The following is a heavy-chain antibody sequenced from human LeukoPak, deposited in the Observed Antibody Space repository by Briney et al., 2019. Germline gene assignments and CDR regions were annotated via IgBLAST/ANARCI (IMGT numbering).Heavy chain of an antibody. CDR1: GGTFSSYA. D-gene: IGHD5-18*01. Sequence: SVKVSCKASGGTFSSYAISWVRQAPGQGLEWMGGIIPIFGTANYAQKFQGRVTITTDESTSTAYMELSSLRSGDTAVYYCASGEGGYSYGPSLDYWGQGTLVTVSS. CDR2: IIPIFGTA. CDR3: ASGEGGYSYGPSLDY. J-gene: IGHJ4*02. V-gene: IGHV1-69*05.